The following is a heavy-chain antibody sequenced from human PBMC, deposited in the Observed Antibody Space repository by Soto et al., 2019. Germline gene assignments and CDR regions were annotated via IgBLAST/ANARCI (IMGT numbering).Heavy chain of an antibody. CDR2: IYYSGST. J-gene: IGHJ4*02. V-gene: IGHV4-59*01. CDR1: GGSISSYY. Sequence: SLTCTVSGGSISSYYWSWIRQPPGKGLEWIGYIYYSGSTNYNPSLKSRVTISVDTSKNQFSLKLSSVTAADTAVYYCARVGSSGYYSLFDYWGQGTLVTVSS. CDR3: ARVGSSGYYSLFDY. D-gene: IGHD3-22*01.